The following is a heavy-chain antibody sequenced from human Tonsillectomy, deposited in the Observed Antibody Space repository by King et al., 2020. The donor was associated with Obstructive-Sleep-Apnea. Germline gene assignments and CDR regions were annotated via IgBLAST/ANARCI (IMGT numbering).Heavy chain of an antibody. CDR1: GFTFSSYS. CDR2: ISSSSTYI. V-gene: IGHV3-21*01. J-gene: IGHJ6*02. D-gene: IGHD2-2*01. Sequence: VQLVESGGGLVKPGGSLRLSCAASGFTFSSYSINWVRQAPGKGLEWVSCISSSSTYIYYADSVKGRFTISRDNAKNSLYLQMNSLRAEDTAVYYCAREGEETVVVPGAVNVYHYYYGMDVWGQGTTVTVSS. CDR3: AREGEETVVVPGAVNVYHYYYGMDV.